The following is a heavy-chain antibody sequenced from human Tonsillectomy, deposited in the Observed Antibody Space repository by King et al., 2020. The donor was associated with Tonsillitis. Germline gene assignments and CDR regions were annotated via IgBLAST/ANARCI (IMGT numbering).Heavy chain of an antibody. CDR3: AHNSYYTGRGSDFDY. CDR2: IYWDDDK. J-gene: IGHJ4*02. D-gene: IGHD1-26*01. V-gene: IGHV2-5*02. Sequence: TLKESGPTLVKPTQTLTLTCTFSGFSLSSSGVGVGWIRQPPGKALEWLALIYWDDDKRYRPSMKSRLTITKDTSKNQVVLTVTNMDPVDTATYYCAHNSYYTGRGSDFDYWGQGTLVTVSS. CDR1: GFSLSSSGVG.